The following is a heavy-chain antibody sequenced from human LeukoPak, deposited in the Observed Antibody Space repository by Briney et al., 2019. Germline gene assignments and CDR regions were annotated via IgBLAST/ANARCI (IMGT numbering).Heavy chain of an antibody. CDR1: GFTFSRYW. CDR2: IKKEGSEK. D-gene: IGHD3-9*01. CDR3: ARDRYYDILTGSDDAFDI. J-gene: IGHJ3*02. V-gene: IGHV3-7*01. Sequence: PGGSLRLSCAASGFTFSRYWMSWVRQAPGKGLEWVANIKKEGSEKYYVDSVKGRFTISRDNAKNSLYLQMNSLRVEDTAVYYCARDRYYDILTGSDDAFDIWGQGTMVTVSS.